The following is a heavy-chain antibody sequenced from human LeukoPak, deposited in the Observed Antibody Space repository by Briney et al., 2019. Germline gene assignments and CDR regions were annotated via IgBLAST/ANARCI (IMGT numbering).Heavy chain of an antibody. D-gene: IGHD6-19*01. CDR2: IWYDGNNK. CDR1: GFTFSSYG. Sequence: PGGSLRLSCAASGFTFSSYGVHWVRQAPGKGLEWVAFIWYDGNNKNYAESVKGRFTISRDNSKNTVYLQMNSLRPEDTAVYYCAKDSLVHASGWSHFDYWGQGTQVTVSS. V-gene: IGHV3-30*02. CDR3: AKDSLVHASGWSHFDY. J-gene: IGHJ4*02.